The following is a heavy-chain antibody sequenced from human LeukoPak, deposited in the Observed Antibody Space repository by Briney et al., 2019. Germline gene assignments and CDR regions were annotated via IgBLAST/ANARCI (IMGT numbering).Heavy chain of an antibody. D-gene: IGHD4-17*01. Sequence: PGGSLRLSCAASGFTFSSYEMNWVRQAPGKGLEWVSYISSSGSTIYYADSVKGRFTISRDNAKNSLYLDMNSLRAEDTAVYYCARGHTAVTRHFDFWGQGTLVTVSS. CDR3: ARGHTAVTRHFDF. V-gene: IGHV3-48*03. CDR2: ISSSGSTI. J-gene: IGHJ4*02. CDR1: GFTFSSYE.